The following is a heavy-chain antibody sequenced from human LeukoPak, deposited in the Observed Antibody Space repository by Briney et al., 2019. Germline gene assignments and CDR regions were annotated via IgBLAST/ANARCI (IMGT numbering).Heavy chain of an antibody. CDR2: IYHSGST. CDR3: ARVDYDFWSGNDYYYMDV. J-gene: IGHJ6*03. CDR1: GYSISSGYY. Sequence: SETLSLTCTVSGYSISSGYYWGWIRQPPGKGLEWIGSIYHSGSTYYNPSLKSRVTTSVDTSKNQFSLKLSSVTAADTAVYYCARVDYDFWSGNDYYYMDVWGKGTTVTVSS. V-gene: IGHV4-38-2*02. D-gene: IGHD3-3*01.